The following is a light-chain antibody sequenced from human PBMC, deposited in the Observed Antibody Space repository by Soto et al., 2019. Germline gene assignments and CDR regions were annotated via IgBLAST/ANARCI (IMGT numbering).Light chain of an antibody. V-gene: IGLV1-47*01. CDR3: AAWDGSLSGWV. CDR1: SSNIETNY. J-gene: IGLJ3*02. Sequence: QSVLTQPPSASGTPGQRVTISCSGSSSNIETNYVYWYQQLPGTATKVLIYRNNQRPSRVPDRFSASKSGTSASLAISGLRSEDEADYYCAAWDGSLSGWVFGGGTKLTVL. CDR2: RNN.